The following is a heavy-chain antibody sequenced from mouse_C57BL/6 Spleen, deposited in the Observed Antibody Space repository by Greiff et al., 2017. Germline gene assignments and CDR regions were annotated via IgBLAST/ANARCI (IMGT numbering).Heavy chain of an antibody. CDR3: ARHDDVGTSHFDY. CDR2: IDPSDSST. CDR1: GYTFTSYW. Sequence: QVQLQQPGAELVRPGTSVKLSCKASGYTFTSYWMHWVKQRPGQGLEWIGVIDPSDSSTNYNQKFKGKSTLTVDKSSSTAYMQLSSLTSEDSAVYYCARHDDVGTSHFDYWGQGTTLTVSS. D-gene: IGHD2-12*01. J-gene: IGHJ2*01. V-gene: IGHV1-59*01.